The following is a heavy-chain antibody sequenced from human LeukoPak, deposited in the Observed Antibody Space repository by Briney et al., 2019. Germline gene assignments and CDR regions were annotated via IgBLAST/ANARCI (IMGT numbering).Heavy chain of an antibody. CDR1: GFIFNSYD. V-gene: IGHV3-13*04. CDR2: IGTAGDT. Sequence: GGSLRLSCAASGFIFNSYDMHWVRQAPGKGLEWVSAIGTAGDTYYPDSVTGRFTISRENAKNSLYLQMNSLRAGDTAVYYCARDGQDCSSTSCTRTTYFDYWGQGTLVTVSS. CDR3: ARDGQDCSSTSCTRTTYFDY. J-gene: IGHJ4*02. D-gene: IGHD2-2*01.